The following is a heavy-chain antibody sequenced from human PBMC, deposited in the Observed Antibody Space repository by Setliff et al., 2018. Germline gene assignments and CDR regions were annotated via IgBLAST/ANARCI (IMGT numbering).Heavy chain of an antibody. CDR3: ARASSGWYSAYYYYMGV. V-gene: IGHV4-61*09. D-gene: IGHD6-19*01. J-gene: IGHJ6*03. Sequence: PSETLSLTCTVSGGSLSSGPYYWTWVRQPAGKGLEWIGHIHTSGTTNYSPSLKSRVTISADTSKNQFSLQLSSVTAADTAVYYCARASSGWYSAYYYYMGVWGKGTPVTVSS. CDR1: GGSLSSGPYY. CDR2: IHTSGTT.